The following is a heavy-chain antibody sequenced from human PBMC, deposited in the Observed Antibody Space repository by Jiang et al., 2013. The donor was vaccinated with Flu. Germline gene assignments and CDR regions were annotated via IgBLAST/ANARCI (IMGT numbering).Heavy chain of an antibody. Sequence: TFSGFSLSTSGMCVSWIRQPPGKALEWLALIDWGDDKYYSTSLKTRLTISKDTSKNQVVLTMTNMDPVDTATYYCARIWRDSSGWFQYFDLWGRGTLVTVSS. CDR1: GFSLSTSGMC. D-gene: IGHD6-19*01. V-gene: IGHV2-70*01. CDR2: IDWGDDK. CDR3: ARIWRDSSGWFQYFDL. J-gene: IGHJ2*01.